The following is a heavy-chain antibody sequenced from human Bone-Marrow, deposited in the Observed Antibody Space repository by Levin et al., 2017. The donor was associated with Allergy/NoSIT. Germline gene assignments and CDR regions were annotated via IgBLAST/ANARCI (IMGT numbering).Heavy chain of an antibody. D-gene: IGHD3-10*01. V-gene: IGHV3-15*01. CDR2: IKSKTDGGTT. CDR3: TTEVITLGMVQGSIVLQGWFDP. CDR1: GFTFSNAW. J-gene: IGHJ5*02. Sequence: GESLKISCAASGFTFSNAWMSWVRQAPGKGLEWVGRIKSKTDGGTTDYAAPVKGRFTISRDDSKNTLYLQMNSLKTEDTAVYYCTTEVITLGMVQGSIVLQGWFDPWGQGTLVTVSS.